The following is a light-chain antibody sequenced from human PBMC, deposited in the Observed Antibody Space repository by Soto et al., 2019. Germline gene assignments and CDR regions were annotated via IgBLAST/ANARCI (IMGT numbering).Light chain of an antibody. Sequence: EIVLTQSPDTLSLSPGERATLSCRACQSVSSSYLAWYQQKPGQAPSLLIYGASSRATGIPDRFSGSGSGTDFTLTISRLEPEDFAVYYCQQYGSSPRTFGRGTKLEIK. V-gene: IGKV3-20*01. CDR2: GAS. CDR3: QQYGSSPRT. CDR1: QSVSSSY. J-gene: IGKJ2*01.